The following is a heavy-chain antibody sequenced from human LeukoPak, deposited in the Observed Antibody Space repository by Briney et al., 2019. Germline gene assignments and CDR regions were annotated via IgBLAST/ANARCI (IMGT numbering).Heavy chain of an antibody. D-gene: IGHD6-13*01. CDR2: IRYDGSNK. CDR1: GFTFSSYG. J-gene: IGHJ4*02. V-gene: IGHV3-30*02. Sequence: GGSLRLSCAASGFTFSSYGMHWVRQAPGKGLEWVAFIRYDGSNKYYADSVKGRFTISRDNSKNTLYLQMNSLRAEDTAVYYCAKDRSSSSWFDFYYWGQGTLVTVSS. CDR3: AKDRSSSSWFDFYY.